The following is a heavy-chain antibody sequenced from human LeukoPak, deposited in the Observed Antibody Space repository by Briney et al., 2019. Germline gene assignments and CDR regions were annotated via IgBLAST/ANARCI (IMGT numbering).Heavy chain of an antibody. Sequence: GASVTVSCKASGYTFTSYAMHWGRQAPGQRLEWMGWINAVNGNTKYSQEFQGRVTITRDTSASTAYMELSSLRSEDMAVYYCARTEYYYGSGSYYTGHYDYWGQGTLVTVSS. D-gene: IGHD3-10*01. CDR2: INAVNGNT. J-gene: IGHJ4*02. CDR1: GYTFTSYA. CDR3: ARTEYYYGSGSYYTGHYDY. V-gene: IGHV1-3*03.